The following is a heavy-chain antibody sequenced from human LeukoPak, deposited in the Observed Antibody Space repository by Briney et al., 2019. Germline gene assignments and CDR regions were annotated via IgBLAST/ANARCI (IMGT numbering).Heavy chain of an antibody. D-gene: IGHD5-18*01. J-gene: IGHJ6*02. CDR2: IWYDGSNK. CDR1: GFTFSSYG. Sequence: GGFLRLSCAASGFTFSSYGMHWVRQAPGKGLEWVAIIWYDGSNKYYADSVKGRFTISRDNSKNTLYLQMNSLRAEDTAVYYCARGYSYGNYYYYGMDVWGQGTTVTVSS. CDR3: ARGYSYGNYYYYGMDV. V-gene: IGHV3-33*01.